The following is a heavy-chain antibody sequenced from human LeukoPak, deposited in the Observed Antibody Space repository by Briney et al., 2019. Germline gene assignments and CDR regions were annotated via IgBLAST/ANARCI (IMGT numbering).Heavy chain of an antibody. V-gene: IGHV3-13*01. J-gene: IGHJ5*02. CDR1: GFSFSSYD. CDR2: IGTAGDT. CDR3: ARGLKYTYGGNSIWFDP. Sequence: PGGSLRLSCAASGFSFSSYDMHWVRQVTGKGLEWVSGIGTAGDTYYPGSVRGRFTISRENAKNSLYLQMHSLGAEDTAVYYCARGLKYTYGGNSIWFDPWGQGTLVTVSS. D-gene: IGHD4-23*01.